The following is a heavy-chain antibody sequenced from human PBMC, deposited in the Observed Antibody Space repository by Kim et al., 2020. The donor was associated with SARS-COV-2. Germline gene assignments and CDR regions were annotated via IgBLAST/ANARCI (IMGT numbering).Heavy chain of an antibody. CDR2: INPSDSYT. J-gene: IGHJ4*02. V-gene: IGHV5-10-1*01. CDR1: GYKFTSSW. Sequence: GESLKISCKGSGYKFTSSWINWVRQMPGKGLEWMGRINPSDSYTSYSPFFQGHVTISVDESINTAYLQWGGLKASDTAIYYCATGGIDYFDFWGQGSLVTVSS. CDR3: ATGGIDYFDF. D-gene: IGHD3-16*01.